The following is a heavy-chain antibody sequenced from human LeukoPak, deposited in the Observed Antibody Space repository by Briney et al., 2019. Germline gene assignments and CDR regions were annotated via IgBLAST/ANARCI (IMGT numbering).Heavy chain of an antibody. Sequence: ASVTVSFTSSVYTFTIYDINWVRQATGQGLEWMGWMNPNSGNTGYAHKFQGRVTMTSNTSRSTDYMELSSLRSEDAAVYYCARGPIWNTVSRTGVLLNYWGQGTLVTVSS. CDR1: VYTFTIYD. J-gene: IGHJ4*02. CDR2: MNPNSGNT. CDR3: ARGPIWNTVSRTGVLLNY. D-gene: IGHD4-17*01. V-gene: IGHV1-8*01.